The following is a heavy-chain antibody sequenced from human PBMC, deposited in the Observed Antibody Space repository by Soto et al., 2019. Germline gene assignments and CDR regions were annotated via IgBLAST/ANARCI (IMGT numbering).Heavy chain of an antibody. CDR2: ISAYNGNT. D-gene: IGHD2-2*01. CDR1: GYTFTSYG. J-gene: IGHJ6*02. V-gene: IGHV1-18*01. CDR3: AVYCSSTSCYAPLYYYGMDV. Sequence: QVQLVQSGAEVKKPGASVKVSCKASGYTFTSYGISWVRQAPGQGLEWMGWISAYNGNTNYAQKLKGRVTMTTDTSTSTAYMELRSLRSDDTAVYYCAVYCSSTSCYAPLYYYGMDVWGQGTTVTVSS.